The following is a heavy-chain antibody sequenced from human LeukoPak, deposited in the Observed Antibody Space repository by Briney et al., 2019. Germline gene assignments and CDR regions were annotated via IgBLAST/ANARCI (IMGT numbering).Heavy chain of an antibody. CDR3: ARDLYGGTSATFDY. J-gene: IGHJ4*02. Sequence: ASVKVSCKASGYTFTGYYMHWVRQAPGQGLEWMGWINPNSGGTNYAQKFQGRVTMTSDTSISTAYMELSRLRSDNTAMYYCARDLYGGTSATFDYWGQGTLVTVSS. V-gene: IGHV1-2*02. CDR1: GYTFTGYY. D-gene: IGHD4-23*01. CDR2: INPNSGGT.